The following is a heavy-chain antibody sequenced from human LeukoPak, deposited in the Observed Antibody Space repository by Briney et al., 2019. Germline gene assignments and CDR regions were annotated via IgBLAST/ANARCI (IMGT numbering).Heavy chain of an antibody. CDR3: ARDRTESNPLYYFDY. CDR2: IWYDGSKE. CDR1: GFTFSSYG. V-gene: IGHV3-33*01. Sequence: PGRSLRLSCAASGFTFSSYGMHWVRQAPGKGLEWVAVIWYDGSKEYYADSGKGRFTIYRDNSKNTLYVQMNSLRGEDTAVYYCARDRTESNPLYYFDYWGQGTLVTVSS. J-gene: IGHJ4*02.